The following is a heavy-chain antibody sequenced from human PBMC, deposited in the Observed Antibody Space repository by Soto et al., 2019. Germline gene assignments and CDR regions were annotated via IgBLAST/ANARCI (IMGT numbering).Heavy chain of an antibody. CDR3: AKGRPRRTSGYYFDY. D-gene: IGHD1-1*01. Sequence: EVQLLESGGMLVQPDGSLTLSCAASGFTFSTYAMAWVRQAPGKGLEWVSGVSASGLNTDYDDPVKGRFYISRDNSKNTVSRHMNSLRAEDTAFYCCAKGRPRRTSGYYFDYWRQGTPLNVSS. CDR2: VSASGLNT. CDR1: GFTFSTYA. V-gene: IGHV3-23*01. J-gene: IGHJ4*02.